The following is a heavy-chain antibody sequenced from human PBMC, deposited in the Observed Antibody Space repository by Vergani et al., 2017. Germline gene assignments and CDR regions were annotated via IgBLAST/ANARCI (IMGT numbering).Heavy chain of an antibody. D-gene: IGHD1-26*01. CDR2: ISGSGRST. V-gene: IGHV3-23*01. J-gene: IGHJ4*02. Sequence: EVQLLESGGGLVQPGGSLRLSCAASGFTFSRYAMRWVRQAPGKGLEWVSAISGSGRSTYYADSVKGRFTISRDNSKNTLYLQMNSLRAEDTAVYYCAKGWELLPFDYWGQGTLVTVSS. CDR1: GFTFSRYA. CDR3: AKGWELLPFDY.